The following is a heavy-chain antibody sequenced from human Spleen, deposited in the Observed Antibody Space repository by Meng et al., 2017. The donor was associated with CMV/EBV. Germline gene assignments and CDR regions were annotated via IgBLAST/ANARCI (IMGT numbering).Heavy chain of an antibody. CDR1: GGTFSSYA. CDR3: ARVPDSRAPEDDY. Sequence: ASGGTFSSYAINWVRQAPGHGLERIGNIIPMFRKTNYAQKFQGRVTITTGESSGTVFMELSSLTLDDTAIYFCARVPDSRAPEDDYWGQGTLVTVSS. D-gene: IGHD6-6*01. J-gene: IGHJ4*02. CDR2: IIPMFRKT. V-gene: IGHV1-69*05.